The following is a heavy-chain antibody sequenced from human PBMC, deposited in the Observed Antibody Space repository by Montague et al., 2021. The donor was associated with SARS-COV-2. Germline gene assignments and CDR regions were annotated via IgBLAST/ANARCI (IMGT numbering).Heavy chain of an antibody. V-gene: IGHV4-4*07. CDR2: LYTSGST. Sequence: SETLSLTCTVSGGSISNYYCTWIRQPPGKGLEWIGRLYTSGSTTYNPSLNSRVTMSVDTSKNQFSLNVTSVTAADTAIDYCAREPGYSSGWGYYYVMDVWGQGTTVTVS. J-gene: IGHJ6*02. CDR1: GGSISNYY. CDR3: AREPGYSSGWGYYYVMDV. D-gene: IGHD6-19*01.